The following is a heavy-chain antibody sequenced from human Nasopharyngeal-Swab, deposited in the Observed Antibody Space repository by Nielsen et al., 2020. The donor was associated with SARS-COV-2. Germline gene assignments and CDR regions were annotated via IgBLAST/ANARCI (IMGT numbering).Heavy chain of an antibody. V-gene: IGHV3-15*01. CDR1: GFTFSNAW. CDR3: TTVPYVPMYYYGMDV. J-gene: IGHJ6*02. D-gene: IGHD3-10*02. CDR2: IKSKTDGGTT. Sequence: GEPLKISCAASGFTFSNAWMSWVRQAPGKGLEWVGRIKSKTDGGTTDYAAPVKGRFTISRDDSKNTLYLQMNSLKTEDTAVYYCTTVPYVPMYYYGMDVWGQGTTVTVSS.